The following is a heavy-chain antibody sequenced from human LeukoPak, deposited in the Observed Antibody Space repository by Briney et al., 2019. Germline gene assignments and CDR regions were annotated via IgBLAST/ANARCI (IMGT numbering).Heavy chain of an antibody. CDR2: MSPNSGDT. J-gene: IGHJ4*02. CDR1: GYTFTSYD. Sequence: ASVKVSCKASGYTFTSYDFNWLRQATGQGLEWLGWMSPNSGDTGYAQKFQGRVTMTSDSSISTAYMELSSLRSEDTAIYYCVRTPPNWGFDYWGQGTLVTVSS. D-gene: IGHD7-27*01. CDR3: VRTPPNWGFDY. V-gene: IGHV1-8*01.